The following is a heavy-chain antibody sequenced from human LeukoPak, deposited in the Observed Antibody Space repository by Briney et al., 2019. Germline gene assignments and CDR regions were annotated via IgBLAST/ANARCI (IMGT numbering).Heavy chain of an antibody. CDR2: IYYSGST. J-gene: IGHJ4*02. CDR1: GGSISSSNW. D-gene: IGHD2-15*01. Sequence: PSGTLSLTCAVSGGSISSSNWWTWIRQPPGKGLEWIGSIYYSGSTNYNPSLKSRVTISVDTSKNQFSLKLSSVTAADTAVYYCATCSGGSCYDWGQGTLVTVSS. V-gene: IGHV4-61*01. CDR3: ATCSGGSCYD.